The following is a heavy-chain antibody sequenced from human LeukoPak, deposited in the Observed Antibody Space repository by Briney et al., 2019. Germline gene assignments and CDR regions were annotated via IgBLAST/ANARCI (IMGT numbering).Heavy chain of an antibody. V-gene: IGHV3-74*01. J-gene: IGHJ4*02. D-gene: IGHD3-10*01. CDR3: ARGRGTPPSNALFDY. CDR2: INSDGSST. CDR1: GFTFSSYW. Sequence: GGPLRLSCAASGFTFSSYWMHWVRQAPGKGLVWVSRINSDGSSTSYADSVKGRFTISRDNAKNTLYLQMNSLRAEDTAVYYCARGRGTPPSNALFDYWGQGTLVTVSS.